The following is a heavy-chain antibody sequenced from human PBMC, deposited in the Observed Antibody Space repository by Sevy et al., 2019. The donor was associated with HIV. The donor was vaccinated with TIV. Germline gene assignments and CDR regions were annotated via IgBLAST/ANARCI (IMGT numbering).Heavy chain of an antibody. Sequence: ASVKVSCKVSGSTLSRLSMHWVRQVPGKGLEWMASFDPEDGETFYARKFQGRVTMTEDTSTDTAYMELSSLRSEDTAVYYCARVDAYYDKGIDPWGQGTLVTVSS. V-gene: IGHV1-24*01. D-gene: IGHD3-22*01. CDR1: GSTLSRLS. CDR3: ARVDAYYDKGIDP. CDR2: FDPEDGET. J-gene: IGHJ5*02.